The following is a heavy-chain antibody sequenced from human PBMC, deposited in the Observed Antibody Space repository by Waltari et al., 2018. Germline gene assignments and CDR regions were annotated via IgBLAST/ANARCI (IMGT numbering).Heavy chain of an antibody. Sequence: EVQVVESGGGLVQPGGCLRLSCEVSDFTFSSFWMSWVRQTPGKGLEWVANIRQDGSEKYYVDSVKGRFTVSRDNARNSLYLQMNSLRAEDTAVYYCATGRGLPYWGQGTLVTVSS. CDR3: ATGRGLPY. V-gene: IGHV3-7*01. CDR2: IRQDGSEK. J-gene: IGHJ4*02. CDR1: DFTFSSFW.